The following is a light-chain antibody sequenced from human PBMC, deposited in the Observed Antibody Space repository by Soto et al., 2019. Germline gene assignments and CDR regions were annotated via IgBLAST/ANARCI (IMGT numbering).Light chain of an antibody. CDR1: QDIYNS. CDR2: AAA. J-gene: IGKJ3*01. V-gene: IGKV1-33*01. CDR3: QHYDNLPPT. Sequence: DIQMTQSPSSLSAFVGDRVTITCQASQDIYNSLNWYQQKPGKAPKLLIYAAANLDTGVPSRFSWSGSGTDFTFTISSLQPEDIATYYCQHYDNLPPTFGPGTKVDIK.